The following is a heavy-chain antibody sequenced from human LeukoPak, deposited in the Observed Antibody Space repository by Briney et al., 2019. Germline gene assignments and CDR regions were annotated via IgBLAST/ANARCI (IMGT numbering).Heavy chain of an antibody. CDR3: AKWMGYGDYSYYYMDV. Sequence: GGSLRLSCAASGFTFSSYAIHWVRQAPGKGLEWVAFIRYDGSNKYYADSVKGRFTISRDNSKNTLYLQMNSLRAEDTAVYYCAKWMGYGDYSYYYMDVWGKGTTVTVSS. J-gene: IGHJ6*03. CDR1: GFTFSSYA. CDR2: IRYDGSNK. D-gene: IGHD4-17*01. V-gene: IGHV3-30*02.